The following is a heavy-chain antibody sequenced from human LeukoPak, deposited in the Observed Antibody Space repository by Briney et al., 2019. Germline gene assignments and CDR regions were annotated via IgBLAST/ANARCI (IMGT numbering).Heavy chain of an antibody. CDR3: AKDRVVVVAATLDY. Sequence: GGSLRLSCAASGFIVSSNYMSWVRQAPGKGLEWVSAISGSGGSTYYADSVKGRFTISRDNSKNTLYLQMNSLRAEDTAVYYCAKDRVVVVAATLDYWGQGTLVTVSS. D-gene: IGHD2-15*01. V-gene: IGHV3-23*01. CDR1: GFIVSSNY. J-gene: IGHJ4*02. CDR2: ISGSGGST.